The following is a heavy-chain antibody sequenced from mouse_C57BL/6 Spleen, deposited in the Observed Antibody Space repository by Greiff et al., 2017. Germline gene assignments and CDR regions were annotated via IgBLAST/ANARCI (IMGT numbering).Heavy chain of an antibody. V-gene: IGHV5-17*01. CDR3: ARPDYYGSSYDYFDY. J-gene: IGHJ2*01. D-gene: IGHD1-1*01. CDR1: GFTFSDYG. CDR2: ISSGSSTI. Sequence: ELKLMESGGGLVKPGGSLKLSCAASGFTFSDYGMHWVRQAPEKGLEWVAYISSGSSTIYYADTVKGRFTISRDNAKNTLFLQMTSLRSEDTAMYYCARPDYYGSSYDYFDYWGQGTTLTVSS.